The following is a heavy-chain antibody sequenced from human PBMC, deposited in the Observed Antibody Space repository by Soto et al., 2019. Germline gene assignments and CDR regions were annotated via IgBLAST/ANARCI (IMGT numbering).Heavy chain of an antibody. CDR1: GGSISSGDYY. CDR2: IYYSGST. V-gene: IGHV4-30-4*01. CDR3: ARETPDFEWLPTNWFDP. Sequence: SETLSLTCTVSGGSISSGDYYWSWIRQPPGKGLEWIGYIYYSGSTYYNPSLKSRVTISVDTSKNQFSLKLSSVTAADTAVYYCARETPDFEWLPTNWFDPWGQGTLVTVSS. D-gene: IGHD3-9*01. J-gene: IGHJ5*02.